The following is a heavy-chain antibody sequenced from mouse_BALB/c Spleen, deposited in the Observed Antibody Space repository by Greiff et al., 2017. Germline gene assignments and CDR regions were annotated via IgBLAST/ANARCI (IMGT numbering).Heavy chain of an antibody. J-gene: IGHJ1*01. Sequence: VMLVESGPGLVQPSQSLSITCTVSGFSLTSYGVHWVRQSPGKGLEWLGVIWSGGSTDYNAAFISRLSISKDNSKSQVFFKMNSLQANDTAIYYCARNSGYYGYHFDVWGAGTTVTVSS. CDR3: ARNSGYYGYHFDV. CDR2: IWSGGST. D-gene: IGHD1-2*01. CDR1: GFSLTSYG. V-gene: IGHV2-2*02.